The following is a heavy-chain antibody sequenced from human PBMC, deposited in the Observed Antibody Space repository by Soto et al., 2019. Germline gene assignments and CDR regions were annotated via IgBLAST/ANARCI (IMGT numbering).Heavy chain of an antibody. Sequence: QVQLVQSGAEVKKAGSSVKVSCKASGGTFSSYAISWVRQAPGQGLEWMGGIIPIFGTANYAQKFQGRVTITADESTSTAYMELSSLRSEDTAVYYCARGQDIVLVPAAMGFDYWGQGTLVTVSS. CDR1: GGTFSSYA. CDR3: ARGQDIVLVPAAMGFDY. V-gene: IGHV1-69*12. J-gene: IGHJ4*02. CDR2: IIPIFGTA. D-gene: IGHD2-2*01.